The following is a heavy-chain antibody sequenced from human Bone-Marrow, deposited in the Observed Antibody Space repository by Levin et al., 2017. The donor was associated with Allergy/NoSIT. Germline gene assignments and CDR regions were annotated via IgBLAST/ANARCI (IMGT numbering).Heavy chain of an antibody. Sequence: TSETLSLTCTVSGGSISSYYWSWIRQPPGKGLEWIGYIYYSGSTNYNPSLKSRVTISVDTSKKQFSLKLDSVTAADTAVYYCARGPTVTNYYYGMDVWGQGTTVTVSS. V-gene: IGHV4-59*01. CDR1: GGSISSYY. D-gene: IGHD4-17*01. CDR2: IYYSGST. J-gene: IGHJ6*02. CDR3: ARGPTVTNYYYGMDV.